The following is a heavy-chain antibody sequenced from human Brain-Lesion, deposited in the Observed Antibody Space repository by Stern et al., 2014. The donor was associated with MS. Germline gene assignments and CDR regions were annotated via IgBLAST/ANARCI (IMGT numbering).Heavy chain of an antibody. CDR3: ARGRVVPGFQYYATDV. J-gene: IGHJ6*02. CDR2: IFNSGST. CDR1: GGSISSGGYY. Sequence: QVQLVESGPGLVKPSQTLSLSCTVSGGSISSGGYYWSWIRPPAGKGLEWIGRIFNSGSTSYTPSLKSRVTISIDTSKNQFSLRLNSMTAADTAVYYCARGRVVPGFQYYATDVWGQGTTVIVSS. D-gene: IGHD2-2*01. V-gene: IGHV4-61*02.